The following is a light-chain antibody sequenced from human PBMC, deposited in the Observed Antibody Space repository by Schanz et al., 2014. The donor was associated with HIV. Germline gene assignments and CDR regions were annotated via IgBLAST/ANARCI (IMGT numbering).Light chain of an antibody. CDR3: QQYDNYSPT. CDR2: AAS. J-gene: IGKJ1*01. CDR1: QGISSY. Sequence: DIQMPQSPSSLSASVGDRVTITCRASQGISSYLAWYQQKPGKAPKLLIYAASTLQSGVPSRFSGSGSGTDFTLTISSLQPDDSATYYCQQYDNYSPTFGQGTKVEI. V-gene: IGKV1-9*01.